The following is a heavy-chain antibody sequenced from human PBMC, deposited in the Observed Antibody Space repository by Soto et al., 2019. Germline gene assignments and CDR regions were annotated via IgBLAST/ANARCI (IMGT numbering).Heavy chain of an antibody. CDR3: ARIVIVPAAIPPLAHGMDV. CDR2: IIPIFGTA. Sequence: QVQLVQSGAEVRKPGSSVKVSCKTSGGTFTRFAISWVRQAPGQGLEWMGGIIPIFGTANYGQQFQGRVTIIADKSTSIAYMELSSLRSEDTAVYYCARIVIVPAAIPPLAHGMDVWGQGTTVTVSS. J-gene: IGHJ6*02. D-gene: IGHD2-2*01. V-gene: IGHV1-69*06. CDR1: GGTFTRFA.